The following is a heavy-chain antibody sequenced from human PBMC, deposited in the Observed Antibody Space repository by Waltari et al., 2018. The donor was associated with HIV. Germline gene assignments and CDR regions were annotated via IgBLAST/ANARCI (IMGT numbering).Heavy chain of an antibody. D-gene: IGHD4-17*01. CDR2: IDRDGRVS. J-gene: IGHJ6*02. CDR3: ARDVTRDYFGVYHFLFDV. Sequence: VQLVESGGTQIRPGGSLRLSCVGSGFTFGNHWLHWVRQVPGKGLQWIERIDRDGRVSTNEGLVKGRFSVSRDNAKNSMFLQLTRLTVDDSAVYHCARDVTRDYFGVYHFLFDVWGQGTTVTVSS. V-gene: IGHV3-74*03. CDR1: GFTFGNHW.